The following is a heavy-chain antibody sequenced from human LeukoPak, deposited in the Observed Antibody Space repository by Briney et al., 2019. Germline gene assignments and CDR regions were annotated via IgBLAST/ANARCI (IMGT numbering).Heavy chain of an antibody. CDR3: ARGADSSSWYNPALFDY. J-gene: IGHJ4*02. CDR1: GGSFSGYY. V-gene: IGHV4-34*01. CDR2: INHSGST. Sequence: SETLSLTCAVYGGSFSGYYWSWIRQPPGKGLEWIGEINHSGSTNYNPSLKSRVTISVDTSKNQFSLKLSSVTAADTAVYYCARGADSSSWYNPALFDYWGQGTLVTVSS. D-gene: IGHD6-13*01.